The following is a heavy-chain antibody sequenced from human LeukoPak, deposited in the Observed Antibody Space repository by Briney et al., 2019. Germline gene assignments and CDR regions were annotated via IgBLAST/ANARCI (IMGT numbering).Heavy chain of an antibody. CDR2: INTDGTTI. V-gene: IGHV3-74*01. CDR3: ATAGNYRFDY. J-gene: IGHJ4*02. Sequence: PGGSLRLSCAASGFTFSGSWMHWVLHAPGQGLVWVSRINTDGTTINYADSVKGRFTISRDNAKNTLYLQMHSLTAEDTAVYYCATAGNYRFDYWGQGILVTVSS. D-gene: IGHD5-24*01. CDR1: GFTFSGSW.